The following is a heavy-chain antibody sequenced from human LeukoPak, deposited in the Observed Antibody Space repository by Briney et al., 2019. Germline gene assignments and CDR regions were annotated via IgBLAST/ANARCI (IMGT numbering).Heavy chain of an antibody. Sequence: ASVKVSCKGSGYTFTRYHMHWVRQAPGQGLEWMGWINPNSGGTNYAQKFQGRVPMTRDTSISTAYMELSRLRSDDTAVYCCAKGEVSGVDYWGEGALVTVSS. CDR3: AKGEVSGVDY. V-gene: IGHV1-2*02. CDR2: INPNSGGT. D-gene: IGHD5/OR15-5a*01. J-gene: IGHJ4*02. CDR1: GYTFTRYH.